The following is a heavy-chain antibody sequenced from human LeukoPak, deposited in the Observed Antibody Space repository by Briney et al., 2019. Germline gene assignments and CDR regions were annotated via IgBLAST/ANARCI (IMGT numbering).Heavy chain of an antibody. J-gene: IGHJ5*02. CDR3: ARGLGSYSTNWFDP. Sequence: ASVKVSCKASGYTFTSHDINWVRQATGQGLEWMGWVNPNSGNTGNAQKFQGRVTMTRNTSINTAYMELSSLRSEDTAVYYCARGLGSYSTNWFDPWGQGTLVTVSS. D-gene: IGHD1-26*01. CDR2: VNPNSGNT. V-gene: IGHV1-8*01. CDR1: GYTFTSHD.